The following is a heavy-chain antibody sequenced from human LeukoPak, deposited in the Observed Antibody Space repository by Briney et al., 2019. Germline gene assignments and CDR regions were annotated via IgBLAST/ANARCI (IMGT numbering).Heavy chain of an antibody. V-gene: IGHV1-18*04. CDR1: GYTFTNYG. CDR3: ARDSITTVRGVIRGSSDFDY. Sequence: ASVKVSCKASGYTFTNYGISWVRQAPGQGLEWMGWISAYSGNTNYAQKFQGRVTMTAETSTSTAYMELRSLRSDDTAVYYCARDSITTVRGVIRGSSDFDYWGQGTLVTVSS. CDR2: ISAYSGNT. J-gene: IGHJ4*02. D-gene: IGHD3-10*01.